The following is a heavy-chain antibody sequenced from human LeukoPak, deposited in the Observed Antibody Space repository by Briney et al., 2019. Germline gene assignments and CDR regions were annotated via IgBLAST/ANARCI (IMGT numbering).Heavy chain of an antibody. CDR3: AKVGEVVVVITKVAIDY. D-gene: IGHD3-22*01. Sequence: PGGSLRLSCAASGFTFSSYAMSWVRQAPGKRLEWVTSISSSGDSTYHADSVKGRFTIYRDNSKNTLYLQMNSLRAEDTAVYYCAKVGEVVVVITKVAIDYWGQGTLVTVSS. J-gene: IGHJ4*02. CDR2: ISSSGDST. V-gene: IGHV3-23*01. CDR1: GFTFSSYA.